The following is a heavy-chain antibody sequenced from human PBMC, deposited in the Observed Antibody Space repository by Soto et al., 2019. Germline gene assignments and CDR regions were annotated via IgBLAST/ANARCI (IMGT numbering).Heavy chain of an antibody. V-gene: IGHV3-23*01. CDR1: GFTFSNYA. Sequence: EVQLLESGGGLVQPGGSLRLSCAASGFTFSNYAMSWVRQAPGKGLEWVSGISGSGGSTYYADSVKGRFTISRDNSKSTLYLQMNSLKVEDTAVYYCGKGGIVVVISATETNWFDPWGQGTPVTVSS. D-gene: IGHD3-22*01. CDR3: GKGGIVVVISATETNWFDP. J-gene: IGHJ5*02. CDR2: ISGSGGST.